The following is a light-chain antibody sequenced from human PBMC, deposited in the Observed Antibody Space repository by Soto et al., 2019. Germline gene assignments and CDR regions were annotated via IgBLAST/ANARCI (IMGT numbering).Light chain of an antibody. Sequence: EIVMTQSPATLSVSPGERATLSCRASQSVSSNLAWYQQKPGQAPRLLIYGASTRATGIPARFSGSGSGTEFTLTISSLQSEDFAVYYCQQYNNWPYTXG. J-gene: IGKJ2*01. CDR3: QQYNNWPYT. CDR2: GAS. V-gene: IGKV3-15*01. CDR1: QSVSSN.